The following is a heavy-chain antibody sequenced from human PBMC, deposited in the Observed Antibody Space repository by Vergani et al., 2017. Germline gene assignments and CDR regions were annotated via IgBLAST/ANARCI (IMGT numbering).Heavy chain of an antibody. V-gene: IGHV4-34*01. Sequence: QVQLQQWGAGLLKPSETLSLTCAVYGGSFSGYYWSWIRQPPGKGLEWIGEINHSGSTNYNPSLKSRVTISVDTSKNQFFLKLSSVTAADTAVYYCARGFTVRGVIDYWGQGTLVTVSS. D-gene: IGHD3-10*01. J-gene: IGHJ4*02. CDR2: INHSGST. CDR1: GGSFSGYY. CDR3: ARGFTVRGVIDY.